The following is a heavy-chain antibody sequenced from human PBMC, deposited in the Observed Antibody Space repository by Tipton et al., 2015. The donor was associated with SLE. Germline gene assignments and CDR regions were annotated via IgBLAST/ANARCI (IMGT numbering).Heavy chain of an antibody. J-gene: IGHJ4*02. CDR3: ARSYSDSWGYFDY. CDR1: GGSISGYY. D-gene: IGHD1-26*01. Sequence: TLSLTCTVSGGSISGYYWHWIRQPPGQGLEYIGYIYYSGSTGYNPSLKSRVTISIDTSKNQFSLRLSSVTAADTAVYYCARSYSDSWGYFDYWGQGTLVTVSS. V-gene: IGHV4-59*08. CDR2: IYYSGST.